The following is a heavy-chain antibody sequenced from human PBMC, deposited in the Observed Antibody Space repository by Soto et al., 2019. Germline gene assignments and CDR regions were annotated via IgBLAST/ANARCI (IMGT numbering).Heavy chain of an antibody. V-gene: IGHV1-2*02. J-gene: IGHJ4*02. CDR1: GYTFTGYF. CDR2: INPNSGDT. Sequence: GASVKVSCKASGYTFTGYFMHWVRQAPGQGLEWMGWINPNSGDTNYVQKFQGRVTMTRDMSISTVYTDLRRLTSDDTAVYYCARVRTYYDRSGSLDYWGQGTLVTVSS. D-gene: IGHD3-22*01. CDR3: ARVRTYYDRSGSLDY.